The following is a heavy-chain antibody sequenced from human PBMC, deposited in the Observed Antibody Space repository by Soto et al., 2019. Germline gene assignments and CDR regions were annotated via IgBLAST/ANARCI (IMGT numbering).Heavy chain of an antibody. V-gene: IGHV3-48*01. D-gene: IGHD3-3*01. Sequence: PGGSLRLSCAASGFTLCSYSMNWVRQAPGKGLEWVSYISSNSTTIYYADSVKGRFTISRDNAKNSLYLQMNSLRAEDAAVYYCARDAVYDLWGQGALVTVSS. J-gene: IGHJ4*01. CDR2: ISSNSTTI. CDR1: GFTLCSYS. CDR3: ARDAVYDL.